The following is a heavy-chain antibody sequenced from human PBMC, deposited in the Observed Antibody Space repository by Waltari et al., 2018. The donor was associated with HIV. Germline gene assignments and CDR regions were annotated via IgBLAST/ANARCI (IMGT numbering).Heavy chain of an antibody. V-gene: IGHV4-59*01. CDR1: GGSIRSYY. D-gene: IGHD1-26*01. Sequence: QVQLQESGPGLVTPSETLSLTCTVSGGSIRSYYWSWIRQPPGKGLEWIGYIYYSGSTNYNPSLKSRVTISVDTSKNQFSLKLSSVTAADTAVYYCARSGSYRGYFDYWGQGTLVTVSS. CDR2: IYYSGST. J-gene: IGHJ4*02. CDR3: ARSGSYRGYFDY.